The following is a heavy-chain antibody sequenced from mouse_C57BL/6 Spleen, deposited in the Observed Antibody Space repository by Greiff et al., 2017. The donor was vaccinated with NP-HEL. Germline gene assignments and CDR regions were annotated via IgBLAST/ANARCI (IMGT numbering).Heavy chain of an antibody. D-gene: IGHD1-1*01. Sequence: EVQRVESGGGLVQPGGSLSLSCAASGFTFTDYYMSWVRQPPGKALEWLGFIRNKANGYTTEYSASVKGRFTISRDDSQSILYLQMNALRAEDSATYYCARSYYYGSSYDWFAYWGQGTLVTVSA. CDR2: IRNKANGYTT. V-gene: IGHV7-3*01. CDR3: ARSYYYGSSYDWFAY. J-gene: IGHJ3*01. CDR1: GFTFTDYY.